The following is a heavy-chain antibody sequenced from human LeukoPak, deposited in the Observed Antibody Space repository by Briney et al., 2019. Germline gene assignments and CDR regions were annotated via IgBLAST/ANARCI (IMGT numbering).Heavy chain of an antibody. Sequence: PAGSLRLSCAASGFTFSSYEMNWVRQAPGKGLEWLSYISSSGSTAYYADSVKGRFTISRDNAKNSLYLQMNSLRAEDTAVYYCARVKSGYIKPGFDYWGQGTLVTVSS. V-gene: IGHV3-48*03. J-gene: IGHJ4*02. CDR1: GFTFSSYE. CDR3: ARVKSGYIKPGFDY. CDR2: ISSSGSTA. D-gene: IGHD5-12*01.